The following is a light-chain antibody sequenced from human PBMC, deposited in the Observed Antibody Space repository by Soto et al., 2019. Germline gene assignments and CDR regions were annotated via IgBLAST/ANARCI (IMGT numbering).Light chain of an antibody. Sequence: DIQMTQSPSTLSASVGDRVTITCRASQSISSWLAWYQQKPGTAPNLLIYKASTLQSGVPSRFSGSGSGTEFTLTISSLQPDDSATYSCQQYNDNWTFGQGTKVDIK. J-gene: IGKJ1*01. CDR3: QQYNDNWT. CDR2: KAS. V-gene: IGKV1-5*03. CDR1: QSISSW.